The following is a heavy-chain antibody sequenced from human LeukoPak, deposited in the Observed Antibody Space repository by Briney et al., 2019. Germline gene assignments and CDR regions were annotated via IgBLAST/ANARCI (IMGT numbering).Heavy chain of an antibody. J-gene: IGHJ5*02. D-gene: IGHD3-3*01. CDR2: IYYSGST. Sequence: SETLSLTCAVSGDSISNFYWSWIRQPPGKGLEWIGYIYYSGSTNYNPSLKSRVTISVDTSKNQFSLKLSSVTAADTAVYYCARDTYYDFWSGYYRRIWFDPWGQGTLVTVSS. CDR1: GDSISNFY. CDR3: ARDTYYDFWSGYYRRIWFDP. V-gene: IGHV4-59*12.